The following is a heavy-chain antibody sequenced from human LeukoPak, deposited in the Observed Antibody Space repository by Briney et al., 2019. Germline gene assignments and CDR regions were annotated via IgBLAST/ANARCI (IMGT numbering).Heavy chain of an antibody. Sequence: SETLSLTCTVSVGSIFVHYFNWIPQAPGEGLEWIGYIYSNGITSYNPSLRSRGTMSIATSRSQFSLRLTPVTAADTAIYYCARRAYYDTSGYSPASGYFDLWGRGTLVTVSS. V-gene: IGHV4-4*08. CDR2: IYSNGIT. CDR1: VGSIFVHY. CDR3: ARRAYYDTSGYSPASGYFDL. D-gene: IGHD3-22*01. J-gene: IGHJ2*01.